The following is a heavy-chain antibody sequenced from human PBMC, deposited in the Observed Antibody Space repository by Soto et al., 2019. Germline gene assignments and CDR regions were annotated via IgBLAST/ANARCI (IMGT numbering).Heavy chain of an antibody. Sequence: QVRLVESGGGVVQPGRSLRLSCTASGFSFSSYAMYWFRQPPGKGLEWVAVISHDGINKHYADSVKGRVTVTRDNSNHELDLQLNRLRGEDTAMYYCARDMYSSDYFVKFFGPWGQGTLVTVSS. CDR1: GFSFSSYA. D-gene: IGHD6-19*01. V-gene: IGHV3-30-3*01. CDR2: ISHDGINK. J-gene: IGHJ5*02. CDR3: ARDMYSSDYFVKFFGP.